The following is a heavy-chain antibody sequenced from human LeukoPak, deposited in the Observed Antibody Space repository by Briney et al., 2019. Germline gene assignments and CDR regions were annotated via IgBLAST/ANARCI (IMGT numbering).Heavy chain of an antibody. CDR2: IYSSGNT. Sequence: PSETLSLTCTVSGGSISSYYWSWIRQPAGKGPEWIGRIYSSGNTNYNPSLKSRVTMSVDTSKNQFSLKLSSVTAADTAVYYCARVNGGYRYGLAFYHYYMDIWGKGTTVTISS. J-gene: IGHJ6*03. CDR3: ARVNGGYRYGLAFYHYYMDI. V-gene: IGHV4-4*07. D-gene: IGHD3-10*01. CDR1: GGSISSYY.